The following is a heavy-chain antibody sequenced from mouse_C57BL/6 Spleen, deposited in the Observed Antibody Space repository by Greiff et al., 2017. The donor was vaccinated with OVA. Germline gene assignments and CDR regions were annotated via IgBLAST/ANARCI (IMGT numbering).Heavy chain of an antibody. D-gene: IGHD1-1*01. J-gene: IGHJ2*01. CDR3: ARRGIYYYGSSYYFDY. CDR2: INPSNGGT. Sequence: QVQLQQPGTELVKPGASVKLSCKASGYTFTSYWMHWVKQRPGQGLEWIGNINPSNGGTNYNEKFKSKATLTVDKSSSTAYMQLSSLTSEDSAVYYCARRGIYYYGSSYYFDYWGQGTTLTVSS. V-gene: IGHV1-53*01. CDR1: GYTFTSYW.